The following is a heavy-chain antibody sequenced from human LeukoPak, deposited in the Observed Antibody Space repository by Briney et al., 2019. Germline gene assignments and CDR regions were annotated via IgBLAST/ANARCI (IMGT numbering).Heavy chain of an antibody. J-gene: IGHJ6*02. V-gene: IGHV3-74*01. Sequence: GGSLRLSCAASGFTFSGYWMHWVRQAPGKGLVWVSRIDSDGSSTTYADSVKGRFTISRDNAKNTLYLQMNSLRAEDTAVYYCARGHYYGMDVWGQGTTVTVSS. CDR1: GFTFSGYW. CDR3: ARGHYYGMDV. CDR2: IDSDGSST.